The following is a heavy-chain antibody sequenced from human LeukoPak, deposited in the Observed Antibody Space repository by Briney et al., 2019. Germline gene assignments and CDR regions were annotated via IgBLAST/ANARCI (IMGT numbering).Heavy chain of an antibody. D-gene: IGHD5-18*01. J-gene: IGHJ6*02. Sequence: GGSLRLSCAASGFTFSTYAMHWVRQAPGKGLEWVAVISYDGSNKSYADSVKGRFTISRDNSKNTLYLQMNSLRAEDTAVYYCARESGEDGYSYGTIDLGYYYGMDVWGQGTTVTVSS. CDR2: ISYDGSNK. CDR1: GFTFSTYA. CDR3: ARESGEDGYSYGTIDLGYYYGMDV. V-gene: IGHV3-30*04.